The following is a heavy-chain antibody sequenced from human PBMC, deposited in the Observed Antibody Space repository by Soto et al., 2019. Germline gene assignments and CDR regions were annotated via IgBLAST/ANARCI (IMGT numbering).Heavy chain of an antibody. V-gene: IGHV3-30-3*01. D-gene: IGHD2-8*01. CDR2: ISYDGSNK. Sequence: GGSLRLSCAASGFTFSSYAMHWVRQAPGKGLEWVAVISYDGSNKYYADSVKGRFTISRDNSKNTLYLQMNSLRAEDTAVYYCARDRGEYIQWSWYYYYYGMDVWGQGTTVTVSS. CDR3: ARDRGEYIQWSWYYYYYGMDV. J-gene: IGHJ6*02. CDR1: GFTFSSYA.